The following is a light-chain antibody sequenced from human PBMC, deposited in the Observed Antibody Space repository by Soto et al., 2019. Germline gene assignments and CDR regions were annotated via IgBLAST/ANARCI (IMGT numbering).Light chain of an antibody. Sequence: DIQMTQSPSSLSASVGDRVTITCRASQGVSNYLAWYQQQPGKVPKLLIYTSSTLQPGVPSRFSGSGSGTDFTLTITSLQPEDVATYYCQKHDGAPLTFGGGTQGEIK. CDR1: QGVSNY. CDR3: QKHDGAPLT. J-gene: IGKJ4*01. V-gene: IGKV1-27*01. CDR2: TSS.